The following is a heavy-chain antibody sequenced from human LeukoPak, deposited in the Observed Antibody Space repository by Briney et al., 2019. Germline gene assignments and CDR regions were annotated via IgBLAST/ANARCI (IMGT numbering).Heavy chain of an antibody. CDR2: IIPILGIA. J-gene: IGHJ4*02. V-gene: IGHV1-69*04. CDR1: GGTFSSYA. CDR3: ARDWGPSLYYFDY. D-gene: IGHD7-27*01. Sequence: SVKVSCKASGGTFSSYAISWVRQAPGQGLEWMGRIIPILGIANYAQKFQGRVTITADKSTSTAYMELSSLRSEDTAVYYCARDWGPSLYYFDYWGQGTLVTVSS.